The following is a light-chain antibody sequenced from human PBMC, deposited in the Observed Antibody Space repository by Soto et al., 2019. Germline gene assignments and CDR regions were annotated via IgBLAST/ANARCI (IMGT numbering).Light chain of an antibody. V-gene: IGLV2-14*03. CDR2: DVS. CDR3: SSYTSSSTPDV. CDR1: NSDVGGYTY. J-gene: IGLJ1*01. Sequence: QSALTQPASVSGSPGQSITISCTGTNSDVGGYTYVSWYQQHPGKAPKLMIYDVSNRPSGVSNRFSGSKSGNTASLTISGLQADDEAYYYCSSYTSSSTPDVFGTGTKLTVL.